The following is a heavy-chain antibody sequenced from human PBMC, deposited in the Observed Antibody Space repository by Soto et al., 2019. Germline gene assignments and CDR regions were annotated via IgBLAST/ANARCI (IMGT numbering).Heavy chain of an antibody. Sequence: GGSLRLSCTASGFTFGDYAMSWVRQAPGKGLEWVGFIRSKAYGGTTEYAASVKGRFTISRDDSKSIAYLQMNSLKTEDTAVYYCTRLARFGELLDDYWGQGTLVTVS. V-gene: IGHV3-49*04. CDR3: TRLARFGELLDDY. D-gene: IGHD3-10*01. J-gene: IGHJ4*02. CDR2: IRSKAYGGTT. CDR1: GFTFGDYA.